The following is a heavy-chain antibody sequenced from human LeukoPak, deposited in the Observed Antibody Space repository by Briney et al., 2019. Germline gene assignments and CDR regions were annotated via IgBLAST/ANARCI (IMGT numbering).Heavy chain of an antibody. D-gene: IGHD6-13*01. Sequence: KPSETLSLTCAVYGGSFSGYYWSWIRQPPGKGLEWIGEINHSGGTNYNPSLKSRVTISVDTSKNQFSLKLSSVTAADTAVYYCARGSRSSWYGGGYYFDYWGQGTLVTVSS. CDR1: GGSFSGYY. V-gene: IGHV4-34*01. CDR2: INHSGGT. J-gene: IGHJ4*02. CDR3: ARGSRSSWYGGGYYFDY.